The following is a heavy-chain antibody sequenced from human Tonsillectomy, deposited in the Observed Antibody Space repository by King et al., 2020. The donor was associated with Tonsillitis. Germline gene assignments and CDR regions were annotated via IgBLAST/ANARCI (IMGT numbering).Heavy chain of an antibody. Sequence: VQLVESGGGLVQPGGSLRLSCAASGFTFSSYEMNWVRQAPGKGLEWVSYISSSGSIRYYADSVKGRFTISRDNTKNSLYLQMNSLRAEDTAVYYCARDRGDFGEYGGGDYWGQGTLVTVSS. J-gene: IGHJ4*02. CDR3: ARDRGDFGEYGGGDY. D-gene: IGHD4-17*01. CDR2: ISSSGSIR. V-gene: IGHV3-48*03. CDR1: GFTFSSYE.